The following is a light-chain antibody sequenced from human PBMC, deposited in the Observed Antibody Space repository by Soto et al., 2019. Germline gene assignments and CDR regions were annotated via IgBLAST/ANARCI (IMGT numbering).Light chain of an antibody. Sequence: QSVLTQPPSASGIPGQRVTISCSGSSSNIGSNTVNWYQQLPGTAPKLLIYSNNQRPSGVPDRFSGSKSGTSASLAISGLQSEDEADYYCAAWDDSLNVHVFGTGTKVTVL. CDR2: SNN. CDR3: AAWDDSLNVHV. J-gene: IGLJ1*01. CDR1: SSNIGSNT. V-gene: IGLV1-44*01.